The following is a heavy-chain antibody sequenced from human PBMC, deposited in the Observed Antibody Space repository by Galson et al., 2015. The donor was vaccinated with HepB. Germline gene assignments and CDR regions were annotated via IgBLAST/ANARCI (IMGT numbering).Heavy chain of an antibody. Sequence: SLRLSCAASGFTFSSYWMHWVRQTPGKGLVWVSRINSDGSSITYADSVKGRFTISRDNAKNTLYLQMNSLRVEDTAVYYCKVAAGTHKNWGQGTLVTVSS. V-gene: IGHV3-74*01. CDR3: KVAAGTHKN. CDR1: GFTFSSYW. D-gene: IGHD6-13*01. J-gene: IGHJ4*02. CDR2: INSDGSSI.